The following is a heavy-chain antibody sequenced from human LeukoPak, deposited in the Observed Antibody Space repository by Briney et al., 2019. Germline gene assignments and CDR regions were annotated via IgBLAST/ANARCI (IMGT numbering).Heavy chain of an antibody. CDR3: AREGSGYYMDV. CDR2: IKQDGSEK. Sequence: PGGSLRLSCAASGFIFSNYWMSWVRQAPGKGLEWVANIKQDGSEKYYVDSVKGRFTISRDNAKNSLYLQMNSLRAEDTAVYYCAREGSGYYMDVWGKGTTVTVSS. J-gene: IGHJ6*03. V-gene: IGHV3-7*01. CDR1: GFIFSNYW.